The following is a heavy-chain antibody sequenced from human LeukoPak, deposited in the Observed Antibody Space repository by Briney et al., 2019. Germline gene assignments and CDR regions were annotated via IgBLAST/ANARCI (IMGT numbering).Heavy chain of an antibody. CDR1: GFTFSSYA. D-gene: IGHD6-6*01. CDR2: ISYDGSNK. J-gene: IGHJ4*02. CDR3: ARGGLIEYSSSSAYDY. Sequence: GGSLRLSCAASGFTFSSYAMHWVRQAPGKGLEWVAVISYDGSNKYYADSVKGRFTISRDNSKNTLYLQMNSLRSEDTAVYYCARGGLIEYSSSSAYDYWGQGTLVTVSS. V-gene: IGHV3-30*04.